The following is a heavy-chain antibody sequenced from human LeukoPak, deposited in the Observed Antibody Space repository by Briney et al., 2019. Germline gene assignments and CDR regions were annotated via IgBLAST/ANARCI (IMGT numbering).Heavy chain of an antibody. D-gene: IGHD3-9*01. CDR3: ARAEDQGRYFDWLPGFAP. J-gene: IGHJ5*02. CDR2: VLPIFGTA. CDR1: GGTFSSYV. V-gene: IGHV1-69*13. Sequence: ASVKVSCKASGGTFSSYVISWVRQAPGQGLEWMGGVLPIFGTAIYAQKWQGRVTITADESTSTAYMELWSLRSEDTAIYYCARAEDQGRYFDWLPGFAPWGQGTLVIVSS.